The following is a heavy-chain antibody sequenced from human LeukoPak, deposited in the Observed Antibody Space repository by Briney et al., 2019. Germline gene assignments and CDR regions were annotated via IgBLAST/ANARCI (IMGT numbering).Heavy chain of an antibody. CDR2: IYYSGST. CDR1: GGSISSSSYY. CDR3: ARNTHPGWPRDAFDI. V-gene: IGHV4-39*07. Sequence: SETLSLTCTVSGGSISSSSYYWGWIRQPPGKGLEWIGSIYYSGSTYYNPSLKSRVTISVDTSKNQFSLKLSSVTAADTAVYYCARNTHPGWPRDAFDIWGQGTMVTVSS. D-gene: IGHD2-15*01. J-gene: IGHJ3*02.